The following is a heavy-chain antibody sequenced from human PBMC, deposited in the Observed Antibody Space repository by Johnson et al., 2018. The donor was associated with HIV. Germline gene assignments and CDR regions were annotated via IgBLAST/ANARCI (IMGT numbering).Heavy chain of an antibody. CDR2: ISDEGSNK. J-gene: IGHJ3*02. CDR1: GFTFSSYA. Sequence: QVQLVESGGGVVQPGRSLRLSCAASGFTFSSYAMHWVRQAPGKGLEWVAVISDEGSNKYYADSVKGRFTISRDNSENTLYLQMNSLRTEDTAVDYCARDGDSDAFDIWGQGTVVTVS. CDR3: ARDGDSDAFDI. D-gene: IGHD3-10*01. V-gene: IGHV3-30-3*01.